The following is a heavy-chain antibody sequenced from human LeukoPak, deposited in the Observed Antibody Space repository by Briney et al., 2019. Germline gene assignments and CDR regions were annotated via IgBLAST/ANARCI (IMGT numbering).Heavy chain of an antibody. V-gene: IGHV5-51*01. Sequence: GESLKISCQGSGYSFATYWIAWVRQMPGEGLEWMGIIYPGDSYTTYSPSFQGQVTISADRSATSAYLQWTSLKASDTAIYYCARQRGTGWYDYWGQGTLVTVSS. CDR2: IYPGDSYT. CDR3: ARQRGTGWYDY. J-gene: IGHJ4*02. D-gene: IGHD6-19*01. CDR1: GYSFATYW.